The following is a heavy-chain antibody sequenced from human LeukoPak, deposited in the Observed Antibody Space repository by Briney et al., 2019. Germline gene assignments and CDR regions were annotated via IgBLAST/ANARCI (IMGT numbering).Heavy chain of an antibody. Sequence: GGSLRLSCAASGFTFSRYWMSWVRQAPGKGLEWVANIKQDGSEKYYVDSVKGRFTISRDNAKNSLYLQMNSLRAEDTAVYYCARDPTREIQLWTTSWLFDYWGQGTLVTVSS. J-gene: IGHJ4*02. D-gene: IGHD5-18*01. CDR3: ARDPTREIQLWTTSWLFDY. CDR1: GFTFSRYW. V-gene: IGHV3-7*01. CDR2: IKQDGSEK.